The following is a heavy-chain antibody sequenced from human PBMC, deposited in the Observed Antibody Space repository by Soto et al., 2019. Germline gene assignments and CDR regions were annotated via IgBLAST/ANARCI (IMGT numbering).Heavy chain of an antibody. V-gene: IGHV3-23*01. CDR3: GKERRGSGWSVCNF. CDR1: GFPFSHYA. CDR2: ISGSGDSA. D-gene: IGHD6-19*01. Sequence: GGSLRLSCTASGFPFSHYAMNWVRQGPGTRLEWVADISGSGDSARYADSVRGRFTISRDNSRDTLYLQMNSLRVDDTAVYYCGKERRGSGWSVCNFWGQGALVTVSS. J-gene: IGHJ4*02.